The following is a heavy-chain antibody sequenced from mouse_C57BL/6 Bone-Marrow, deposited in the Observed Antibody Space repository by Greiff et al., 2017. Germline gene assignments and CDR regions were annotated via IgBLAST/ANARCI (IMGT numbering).Heavy chain of an antibody. CDR2: IYPGSGNT. D-gene: IGHD2-3*01. CDR3: ARPGYYVGWYFAV. Sequence: VQLQESGAELARPGASVKLSCKASGYTFTSYGISWVKQRTGQGLEWIGEIYPGSGNTYYNEKFKGKATLTADKSSSTAYMELRSLTSEDSAVYFCARPGYYVGWYFAVWGTGTTVTVSA. CDR1: GYTFTSYG. V-gene: IGHV1-81*01. J-gene: IGHJ1*03.